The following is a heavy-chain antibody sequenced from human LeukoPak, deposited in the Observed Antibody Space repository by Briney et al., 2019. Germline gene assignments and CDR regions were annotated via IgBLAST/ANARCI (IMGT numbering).Heavy chain of an antibody. CDR3: ARVVTTVTPSYYYYYMDV. D-gene: IGHD4-17*01. CDR1: GGTFSSYA. CDR2: IIPIFGTA. J-gene: IGHJ6*03. V-gene: IGHV1-69*05. Sequence: SVKVSCKASGGTFSSYAISWVRQAPGQGLEWMGRIIPIFGTANYAQKFQGRVTITTDESTSTAYMELSSLGSEDTAVYYCARVVTTVTPSYYYYYMDVWGKGTTVTVSS.